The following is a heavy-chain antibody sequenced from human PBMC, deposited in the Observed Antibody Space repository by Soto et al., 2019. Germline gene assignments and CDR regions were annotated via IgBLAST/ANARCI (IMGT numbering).Heavy chain of an antibody. CDR3: ARGRDAHKSGY. Sequence: SETLSLTCTVYDGSFSDCYWNWIRQPPGKGLEWIGVINHSGSTYYNPSLQSRVTMSLDTSKNQFSLKLSSVTAADTAVYYCARGRDAHKSGYWGQGTLVTVSS. J-gene: IGHJ4*02. CDR2: INHSGST. D-gene: IGHD1-26*01. CDR1: DGSFSDCY. V-gene: IGHV4-34*01.